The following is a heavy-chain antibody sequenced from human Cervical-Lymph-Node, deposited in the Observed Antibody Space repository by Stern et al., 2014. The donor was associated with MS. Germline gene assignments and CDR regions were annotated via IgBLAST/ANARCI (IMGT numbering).Heavy chain of an antibody. V-gene: IGHV1-18*01. J-gene: IGHJ5*02. CDR2: IRVYNGNT. CDR1: GYTFTSYG. D-gene: IGHD2-2*01. CDR3: ARVGMYQLLSWFDP. Sequence: VQLVESGAEVKKPGASVKVSCKASGYTFTSYGINWVRQAPGQGLEWMGRIRVYNGNTNYAQKLQGRVTMTTDTSTSTAYMELRSLRSDDTAVYYCARVGMYQLLSWFDPWGQGTLVTVSS.